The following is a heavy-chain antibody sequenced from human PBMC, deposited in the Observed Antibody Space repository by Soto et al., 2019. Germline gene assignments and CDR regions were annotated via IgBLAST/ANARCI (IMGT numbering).Heavy chain of an antibody. V-gene: IGHV3-53*04. CDR2: IYSGGST. J-gene: IGHJ3*02. Sequence: EVQLVESGGGLVQPGGSLRLSCAASGFTVSSNYMSWVRQAPGKGLEWVSVIYSGGSTYYADSVKGRFTISIHNSKNTLYLQMNSLRAEDTAVYYCARDVTTYAFDIWGQGTMVTVSS. CDR1: GFTVSSNY. D-gene: IGHD4-17*01. CDR3: ARDVTTYAFDI.